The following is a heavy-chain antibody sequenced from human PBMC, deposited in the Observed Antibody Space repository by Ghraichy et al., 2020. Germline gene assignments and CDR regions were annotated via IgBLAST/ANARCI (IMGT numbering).Heavy chain of an antibody. J-gene: IGHJ4*02. CDR2: INHSGST. CDR1: GGSFSGYY. V-gene: IGHV4-34*01. CDR3: ASHDY. Sequence: LSLTCAVYGGSFSGYYWSWIRQPPGKGLEWIGEINHSGSTNYNPSLKSRVTISVDTSKNQFSLKLSSVTAADTAVYYCASHDYWGQGTLVTVSS.